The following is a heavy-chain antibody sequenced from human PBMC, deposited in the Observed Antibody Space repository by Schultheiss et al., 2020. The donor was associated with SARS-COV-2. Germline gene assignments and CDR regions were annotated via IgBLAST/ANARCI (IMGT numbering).Heavy chain of an antibody. Sequence: SGGYISSYYWSWIRQPAGKGLEWIGSIYHSGSTYYNPSLKSRVTISVDTSKNQFSLKLSSVTAADTAVYYCARDVVGDYGDHFDYWGQGTLVTVSS. J-gene: IGHJ4*02. D-gene: IGHD4-17*01. CDR3: ARDVVGDYGDHFDY. CDR2: IYHSGST. V-gene: IGHV4-4*07. CDR1: GGYISSYY.